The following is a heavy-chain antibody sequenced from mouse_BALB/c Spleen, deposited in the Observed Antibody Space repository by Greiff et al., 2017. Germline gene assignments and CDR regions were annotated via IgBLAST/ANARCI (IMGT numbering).Heavy chain of an antibody. CDR2: IDPANGNT. V-gene: IGHV14-3*02. CDR1: GFNIKDTY. Sequence: EVKLMESGAELVKPGASVKLSCTASGFNIKDTYMHWVKQRPEQGLEWIGRIDPANGNTKYDPKFQGKATITADTSSNTAYLQLSSLTSEDTAVYYCARGSSGFPFAYWGQGTLVTVSA. CDR3: ARGSSGFPFAY. D-gene: IGHD3-1*01. J-gene: IGHJ3*01.